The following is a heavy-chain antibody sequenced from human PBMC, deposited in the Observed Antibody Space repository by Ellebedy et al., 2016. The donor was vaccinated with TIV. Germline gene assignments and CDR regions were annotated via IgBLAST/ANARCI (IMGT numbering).Heavy chain of an antibody. D-gene: IGHD4-23*01. CDR2: ISSDGSYT. CDR3: VIDRPGNSANADY. CDR1: GLTFSNYW. V-gene: IGHV3-74*01. J-gene: IGHJ4*02. Sequence: GESLKISCAASGLTFSNYWMHWVRQAPGKGLEWVSHISSDGSYTTYADSVKGRFTVSRDNANNPLYLQMNSLRADDTSVYYCVIDRPGNSANADYWGQGTLVTVSS.